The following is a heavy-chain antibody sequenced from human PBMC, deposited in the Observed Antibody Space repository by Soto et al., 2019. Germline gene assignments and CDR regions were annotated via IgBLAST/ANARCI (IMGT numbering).Heavy chain of an antibody. CDR2: INPNSGGT. D-gene: IGHD3-9*01. Sequence: QVQLVQSGAEVKKPGASVKVSCKASGYTFTGYYMHWVRQAPGQGLEWMGWINPNSGGTNYAQKFQGSVTRTRDTSISTAYMELSRLRSDDTAVYYCARGPLDILTGYYKDLGYWGQGTLVTVSS. CDR1: GYTFTGYY. CDR3: ARGPLDILTGYYKDLGY. V-gene: IGHV1-2*02. J-gene: IGHJ4*02.